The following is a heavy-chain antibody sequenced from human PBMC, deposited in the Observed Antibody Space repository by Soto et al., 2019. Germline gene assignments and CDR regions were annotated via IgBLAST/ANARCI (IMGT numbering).Heavy chain of an antibody. V-gene: IGHV3-21*01. Sequence: PGGSLRLSCAASGFTFSSYSMNWVRQAPGKGLEWVSSISSSSSYIYYADSVKGRFTISRDNAKNSLYLQMNSLRAEDTAVYYCARDLSLWLAPFDYWGQGTLVTVSS. CDR1: GFTFSSYS. J-gene: IGHJ4*02. CDR3: ARDLSLWLAPFDY. D-gene: IGHD6-19*01. CDR2: ISSSSSYI.